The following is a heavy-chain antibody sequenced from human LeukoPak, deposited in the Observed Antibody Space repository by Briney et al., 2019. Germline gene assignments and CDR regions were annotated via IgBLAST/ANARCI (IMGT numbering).Heavy chain of an antibody. Sequence: SETLSLTCAVYGGSFSGYYWSWIRQPPGKGLEWIGEINHSGSTNYNPSLKSRVTISVDTSKNQFSLKLSSVTAADTAVYYCARDCYDSSGYLFDYWGQGTLVTVSS. CDR2: INHSGST. CDR1: GGSFSGYY. J-gene: IGHJ4*02. D-gene: IGHD3-22*01. V-gene: IGHV4-34*01. CDR3: ARDCYDSSGYLFDY.